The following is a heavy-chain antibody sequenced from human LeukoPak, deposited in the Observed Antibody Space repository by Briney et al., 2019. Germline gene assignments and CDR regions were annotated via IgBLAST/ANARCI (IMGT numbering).Heavy chain of an antibody. V-gene: IGHV5-51*01. J-gene: IGHJ2*01. CDR3: ARRTISDDWYFDL. D-gene: IGHD3-9*01. CDR1: GYSFTSYW. Sequence: GESLKISCKGSGYSFTSYWIGWVRQMPGKGLEWMGIIYPGDSDTRYGPSFQGQVTISVDKSISTAYLQWSSLKASDTAMFYCARRTISDDWYFDLWGRGTLVTVSS. CDR2: IYPGDSDT.